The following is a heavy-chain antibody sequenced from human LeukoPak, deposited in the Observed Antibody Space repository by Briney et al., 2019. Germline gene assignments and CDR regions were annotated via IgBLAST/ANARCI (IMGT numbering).Heavy chain of an antibody. CDR3: TTRGSEWFPHFDY. CDR1: GFTFSNAW. V-gene: IGHV3-15*01. D-gene: IGHD3-3*01. J-gene: IGHJ4*02. CDR2: IKSKTAGGTT. Sequence: TGGSLRLSCSASGFTFSNAWMIWVRQTPEKGLEYIGHIKSKTAGGTTDYAAPVKGRFTISRDDSKNTVYLQMNSLETEDTAVYYCTTRGSEWFPHFDYWGQGTLVTVSS.